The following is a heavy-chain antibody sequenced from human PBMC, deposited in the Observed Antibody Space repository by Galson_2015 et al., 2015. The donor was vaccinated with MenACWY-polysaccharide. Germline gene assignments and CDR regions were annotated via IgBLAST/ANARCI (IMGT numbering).Heavy chain of an antibody. Sequence: SLRLSCAASGFTFTTYTINWVRQAPGQGLEWVSSISGTGTIYYADSVKGRFTISRDNAKNSLYLQMNSLRADDTAVYYCAKGRAPSTYYGMDVWGQGTTVTVS. J-gene: IGHJ6*02. V-gene: IGHV3-48*01. D-gene: IGHD2-2*01. CDR1: GFTFTTYT. CDR3: AKGRAPSTYYGMDV. CDR2: ISGTGTI.